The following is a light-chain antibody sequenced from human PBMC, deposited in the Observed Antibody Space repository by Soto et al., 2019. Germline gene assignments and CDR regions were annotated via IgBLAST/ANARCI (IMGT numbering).Light chain of an antibody. CDR1: QSVSSSY. Sequence: EIVLTQSPGTLSLSPGERATLSCSASQSVSSSYLAWYQQKPGQAPRLLIYDASNRATGIPARFRGSGSGTEFTLTIDSLQSEDFAVYYCQQYNDWPPAFGGGTKVDIK. J-gene: IGKJ4*01. CDR3: QQYNDWPPA. V-gene: IGKV3D-15*01. CDR2: DAS.